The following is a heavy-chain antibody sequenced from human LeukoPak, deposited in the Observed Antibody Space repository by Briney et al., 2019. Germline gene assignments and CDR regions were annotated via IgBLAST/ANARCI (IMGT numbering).Heavy chain of an antibody. V-gene: IGHV1-2*04. CDR1: GYAFSGYY. D-gene: IGHD3-16*01. J-gene: IGHJ5*02. Sequence: ASVKVSCKASGYAFSGYYIHWVRQAPGQGPEWMGWISPNNGGTNYAQKFQGWVTMTRDTSISAAYMELSRLTSNVTAVYYCARSKLGEVAAKFDTWGQGTLVTVSS. CDR2: ISPNNGGT. CDR3: ARSKLGEVAAKFDT.